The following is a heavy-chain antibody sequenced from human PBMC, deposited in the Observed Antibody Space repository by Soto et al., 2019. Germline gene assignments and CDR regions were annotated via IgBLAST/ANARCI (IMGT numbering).Heavy chain of an antibody. D-gene: IGHD3-3*01. Sequence: QVQLQESGPGLVKPSQTLSLTCTVSGGSISSGDYYWSWIRQPPGKGLEWIGYIYYSGSTYYNPSLKSRXXIXVXXSKTQLSLKLSSVTAADTAVYYCARGRSSGFPFDYWGQGTLVTVSS. V-gene: IGHV4-30-4*01. CDR3: ARGRSSGFPFDY. J-gene: IGHJ4*02. CDR1: GGSISSGDYY. CDR2: IYYSGST.